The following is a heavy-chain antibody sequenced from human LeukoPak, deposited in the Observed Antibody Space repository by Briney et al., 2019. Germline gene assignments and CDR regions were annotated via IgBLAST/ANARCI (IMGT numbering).Heavy chain of an antibody. CDR1: GFTFSSYA. CDR2: LTDSGGTT. D-gene: IGHD2-8*01. CDR3: TRGGASTSYYWFY. J-gene: IGHJ4*02. Sequence: GGSLRLSCVASGFTFSSYAMGWVRQAPGKRPEWVSSLTDSGGTTYYVDSVKGRFTISRDNSKNTLYLHMNSLRGEDTAVYYCTRGGASTSYYWFYWGQGTLVTVSS. V-gene: IGHV3-23*01.